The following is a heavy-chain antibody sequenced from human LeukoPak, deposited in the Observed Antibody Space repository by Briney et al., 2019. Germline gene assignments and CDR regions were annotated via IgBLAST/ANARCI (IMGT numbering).Heavy chain of an antibody. CDR2: IWYDGSNK. D-gene: IGHD3-22*01. Sequence: GGSLRLSCAASGFTFSSYGMHWVRQAPGKGLEWVAVIWYDGSNKYYADSVKGRFTISRDNSKNTPYLQMNSLRAEDTAVYYCARDPTPYYYDSSGPDYYFDYWGQGTLVTVSS. CDR3: ARDPTPYYYDSSGPDYYFDY. V-gene: IGHV3-33*01. J-gene: IGHJ4*02. CDR1: GFTFSSYG.